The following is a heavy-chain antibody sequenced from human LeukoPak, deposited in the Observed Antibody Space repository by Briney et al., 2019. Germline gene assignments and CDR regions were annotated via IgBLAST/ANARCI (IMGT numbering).Heavy chain of an antibody. CDR2: IYSGGST. Sequence: PGGSLRLSCAVSGFTVISNYMSWVRQAPGKGLEWGSDIYSGGSTYYADSVKGRFSISRDKSKNTLYLQMNSLRVEDTAVYYCARAPRIAAADLYYFDNWGQGTLVTVSS. V-gene: IGHV3-66*01. CDR1: GFTVISNY. D-gene: IGHD6-25*01. J-gene: IGHJ4*02. CDR3: ARAPRIAAADLYYFDN.